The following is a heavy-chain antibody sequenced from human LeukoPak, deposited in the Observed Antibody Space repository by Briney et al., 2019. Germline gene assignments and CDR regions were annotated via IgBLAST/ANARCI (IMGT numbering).Heavy chain of an antibody. CDR3: ARDPHCSSTSCYAGGDAFDI. J-gene: IGHJ3*02. CDR1: GGSISSHY. Sequence: PSETLSLTCTVSGGSISSHYWSWIRQPPGKGLEWIGYMYNSGSTNYNPSLQSRVTISGDTSKNQFSLKLSSATAADTAVYYCARDPHCSSTSCYAGGDAFDIWGQGTMVTVSS. D-gene: IGHD2-2*01. V-gene: IGHV4-4*08. CDR2: MYNSGST.